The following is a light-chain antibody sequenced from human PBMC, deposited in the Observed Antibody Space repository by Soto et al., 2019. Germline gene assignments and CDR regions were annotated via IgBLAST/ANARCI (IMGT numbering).Light chain of an antibody. J-gene: IGKJ5*01. V-gene: IGKV1-39*01. Sequence: DIQMTQSPSSLSASVGDRVTITCRASQGISTSLNWYQQKPGKAPKLLIYAASSLQSGVPSRFSGSGSETDFTLTISSLQPDDFATYYCQQYNTYSTFGQGTRLEIK. CDR3: QQYNTYST. CDR2: AAS. CDR1: QGISTS.